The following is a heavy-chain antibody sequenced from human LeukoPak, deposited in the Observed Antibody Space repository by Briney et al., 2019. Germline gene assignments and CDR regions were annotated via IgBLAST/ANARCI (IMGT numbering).Heavy chain of an antibody. Sequence: PSETLSLTCTVSGGSISSSSYYWGWIRQPPGKGLEWIGSIYYSGSTYYNPSLKSRVTISVDTSKNQFSLKLSSVTAADTAVYYCARRDLVIDYWGQGTLVTVSS. CDR1: GGSISSSSYY. J-gene: IGHJ4*02. CDR3: ARRDLVIDY. V-gene: IGHV4-39*07. CDR2: IYYSGST. D-gene: IGHD3-10*01.